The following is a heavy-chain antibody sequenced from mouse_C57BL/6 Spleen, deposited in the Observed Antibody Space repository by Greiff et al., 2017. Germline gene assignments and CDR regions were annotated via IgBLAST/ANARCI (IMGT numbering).Heavy chain of an antibody. CDR1: GYTFTDYN. J-gene: IGHJ2*01. D-gene: IGHD2-5*01. CDR2: INPNNGGT. Sequence: EVKLQESGPELVKPGASVKMSCKASGYTFTDYNMHWVKQSHGKSLEWIGYINPNNGGTSYNQKFKGKATLTVNKSSSTAYMELRSLTSEDSAVYYCARGSNYPYFDYWGQGTTLTVSS. CDR3: ARGSNYPYFDY. V-gene: IGHV1-22*01.